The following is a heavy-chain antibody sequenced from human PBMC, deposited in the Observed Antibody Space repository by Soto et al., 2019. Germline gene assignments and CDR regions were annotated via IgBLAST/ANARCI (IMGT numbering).Heavy chain of an antibody. Sequence: QVQLVQSGAEVKKPGASVKVSCETSGYTFTSYGISWVRQAPGQGLEWMGWISPYNGKTNYAQKVQGRVTMTTDTSTSTAYMELRSLRSDDTAVYYCARDYSSGWSTNFWGKGENWFDPWGQRTLVTVSS. J-gene: IGHJ5*02. CDR2: ISPYNGKT. CDR1: GYTFTSYG. V-gene: IGHV1-18*01. D-gene: IGHD6-19*01. CDR3: ARDYSSGWSTNFWGKGENWFDP.